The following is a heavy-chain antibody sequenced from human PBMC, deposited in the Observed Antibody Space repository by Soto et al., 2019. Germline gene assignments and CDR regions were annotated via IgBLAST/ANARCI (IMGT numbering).Heavy chain of an antibody. J-gene: IGHJ6*03. D-gene: IGHD3-10*01. Sequence: PSGTLSLTCAVYGGSFSGYYWSWIRQPPGKGLEWIGEINHSGSTNYNPSLKSRVTISVDTSKNQFSLKLSSVTAADTAVYYCASGGSGNRGSYYYYSYMDVWGKGTTVNGSS. V-gene: IGHV4-34*01. CDR2: INHSGST. CDR3: ASGGSGNRGSYYYYSYMDV. CDR1: GGSFSGYY.